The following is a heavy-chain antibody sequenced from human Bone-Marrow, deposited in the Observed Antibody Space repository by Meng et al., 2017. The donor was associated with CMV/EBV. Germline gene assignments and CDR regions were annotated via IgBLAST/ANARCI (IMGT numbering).Heavy chain of an antibody. J-gene: IGHJ3*02. CDR3: ARSPPYIFGLIGAFDI. CDR2: INPNSGGT. Sequence: ASVKVSCKASGYTFTGYYMHWVRQAPGQGLEWMGWINPNSGGTNYAQKFQGRVTMTRDTSISTAYMELSRLRSDDTAVYYCARSPPYIFGLIGAFDIWGQGTMVTVSS. D-gene: IGHD3/OR15-3a*01. CDR1: GYTFTGYY. V-gene: IGHV1-2*02.